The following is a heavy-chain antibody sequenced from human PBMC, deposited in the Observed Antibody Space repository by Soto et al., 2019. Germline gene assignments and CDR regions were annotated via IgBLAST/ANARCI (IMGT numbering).Heavy chain of an antibody. CDR3: ARGELELVYFDY. Sequence: SETLSLTCTVSGGSISSGDYYGSWIRQPPGKGLEWIGYTYYSGSTYYNPSLKSRVTISVDTSKNQFSLKLSSVTAADTAVYYCARGELELVYFDYWGQGTLVTVSS. D-gene: IGHD1-7*01. CDR2: TYYSGST. J-gene: IGHJ4*02. CDR1: GGSISSGDYY. V-gene: IGHV4-30-4*01.